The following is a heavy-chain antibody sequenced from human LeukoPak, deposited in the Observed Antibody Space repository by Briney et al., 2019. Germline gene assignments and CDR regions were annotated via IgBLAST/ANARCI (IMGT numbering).Heavy chain of an antibody. CDR3: ARGGIEGSV. CDR2: TYYRSKRYN. Sequence: SQTLSLTCAISGDSVSSNNAAWNWIRQSPSRGLEWLGRTYYRSKRYNDYAVSVKSRITINPDTSKNQFSLKLSSVTAADTAVYFCARGGIEGSVWGKGTTVTVSS. D-gene: IGHD1-26*01. V-gene: IGHV6-1*01. CDR1: GDSVSSNNAA. J-gene: IGHJ6*04.